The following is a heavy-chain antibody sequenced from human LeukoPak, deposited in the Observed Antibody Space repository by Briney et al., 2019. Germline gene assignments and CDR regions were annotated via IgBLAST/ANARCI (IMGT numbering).Heavy chain of an antibody. Sequence: ASVEVSCKASGYTFTAYYIHWVRRTPGQGLEWMGWIDPKSGGTYYSQRFQGRVTLTRDTTMSTLYLELSTLRSDDTAIYYCARFPPRYSGSRDYWGQGTLITVSS. CDR2: IDPKSGGT. D-gene: IGHD1-26*01. V-gene: IGHV1-2*02. CDR3: ARFPPRYSGSRDY. J-gene: IGHJ4*02. CDR1: GYTFTAYY.